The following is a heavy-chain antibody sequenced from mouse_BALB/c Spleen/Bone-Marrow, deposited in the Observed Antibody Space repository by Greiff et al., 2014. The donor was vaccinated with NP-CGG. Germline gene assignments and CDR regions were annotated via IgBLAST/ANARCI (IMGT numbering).Heavy chain of an antibody. CDR1: GITFRNFG. Sequence: ESGGGLVQPGGSRKLSCAASGITFRNFGMHWVRQAPEKGLEWVAYISSGSSTIYYADTLKGRFTISRDNPKNTLFLQMTSLRSEDTAMYYCARIGRARGYAMDYWGQGTSATVSS. J-gene: IGHJ4*01. CDR3: ARIGRARGYAMDY. V-gene: IGHV5-17*02. CDR2: ISSGSSTI. D-gene: IGHD3-3*01.